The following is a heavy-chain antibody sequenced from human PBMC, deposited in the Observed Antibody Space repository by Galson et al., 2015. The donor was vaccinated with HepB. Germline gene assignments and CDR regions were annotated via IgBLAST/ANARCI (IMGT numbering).Heavy chain of an antibody. V-gene: IGHV3-48*03. CDR3: ARDAVLQATPPFDY. D-gene: IGHD5-12*01. J-gene: IGHJ4*02. CDR2: ISSSGSTI. CDR1: GFTFSSYE. Sequence: SLRLSCAASGFTFSSYEMNWVRQAPGKGLEWVSYISSSGSTIYYADSVKGRFTISRDNAKNSLYLQMNSLRAEDTAVYYCARDAVLQATPPFDYWGQGTLVTVSS.